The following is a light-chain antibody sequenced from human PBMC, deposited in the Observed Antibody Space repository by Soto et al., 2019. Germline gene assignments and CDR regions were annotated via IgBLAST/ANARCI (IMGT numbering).Light chain of an antibody. CDR1: MRDVGAYNL. Sequence: QSALTQPASVSGSPGQSITISCAGTMRDVGAYNLVSWYQQHPGRAPQLIIYEVRNRPSGISFRFSGSKSGNTASLTISGLQAEDEADYYCSSYTSSSTLLYVFGTGTKVTVL. CDR2: EVR. CDR3: SSYTSSSTLLYV. J-gene: IGLJ1*01. V-gene: IGLV2-14*01.